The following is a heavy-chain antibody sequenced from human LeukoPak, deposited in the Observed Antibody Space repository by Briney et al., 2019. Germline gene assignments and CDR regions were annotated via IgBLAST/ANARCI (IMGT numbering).Heavy chain of an antibody. J-gene: IGHJ3*02. Sequence: ASVKVSCKASGYTFTSYGISWVRQAPGQGLEWMGWISAYNGNTNYAQKLQGRVTMTTDTSTSTAYMELSSLRSEDTAVYYCASPLAWYCSGGSCPGPGAFDIWGQGTMVTVSS. CDR2: ISAYNGNT. CDR1: GYTFTSYG. V-gene: IGHV1-18*01. D-gene: IGHD2-15*01. CDR3: ASPLAWYCSGGSCPGPGAFDI.